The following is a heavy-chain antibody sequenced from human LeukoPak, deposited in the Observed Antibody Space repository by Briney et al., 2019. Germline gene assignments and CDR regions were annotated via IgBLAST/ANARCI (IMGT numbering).Heavy chain of an antibody. J-gene: IGHJ4*02. Sequence: QPGGSLRLSCAASGFTFSSYGMHWVRQAPGKGLEWVAVISYDGSNKYYADSVKGRFTISRDNSKNTLYLQMNSLRAEDTAVYYCAKDPSSAKQRFYWGQGTLVTVSS. CDR3: AKDPSSAKQRFY. CDR2: ISYDGSNK. CDR1: GFTFSSYG. V-gene: IGHV3-30*18. D-gene: IGHD1/OR15-1a*01.